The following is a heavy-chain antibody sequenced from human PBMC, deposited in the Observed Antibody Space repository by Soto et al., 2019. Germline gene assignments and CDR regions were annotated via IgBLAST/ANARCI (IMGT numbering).Heavy chain of an antibody. Sequence: EVQLLESGGGLVQPGGSLRLSCAASGFTFSSSAMSWVRQAPGKGLEWVSAISGSGGSAYYADSVKGRFIISRDNSKNTLTLQMNSLRAEDTALYYCAKGPTIFGLVTKTYYLFGMDVWGQGTMVTVSS. CDR3: AKGPTIFGLVTKTYYLFGMDV. D-gene: IGHD3-3*02. J-gene: IGHJ6*02. V-gene: IGHV3-23*01. CDR1: GFTFSSSA. CDR2: ISGSGGSA.